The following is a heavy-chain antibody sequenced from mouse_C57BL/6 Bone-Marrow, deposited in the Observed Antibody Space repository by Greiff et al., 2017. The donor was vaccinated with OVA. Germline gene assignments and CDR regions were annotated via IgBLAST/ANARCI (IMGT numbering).Heavy chain of an antibody. Sequence: VQLQQSGSELARPGASVNLSCKASGYTFTSYGIRWVQQRTGQGLAWIGEIYPRSGNTYYNEKFKGKATLTAYKSSSTAYMALRSLTSVYSAVFFGASPITKTYYYARDDWGKGTTVTVSS. CDR3: ASPITKTYYYARDD. CDR1: GYTFTSYG. D-gene: IGHD2-4*01. V-gene: IGHV1-81*01. CDR2: IYPRSGNT. J-gene: IGHJ4*01.